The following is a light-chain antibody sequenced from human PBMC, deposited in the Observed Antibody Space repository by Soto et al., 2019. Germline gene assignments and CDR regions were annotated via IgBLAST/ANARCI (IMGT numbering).Light chain of an antibody. CDR2: GAS. J-gene: IGKJ1*01. CDR1: QSVSSSF. CDR3: QQYGSSPET. Sequence: EIVLTQSPATLSLSTGERATLSCRASQSVSSSFLAWYQQKPGQAPRLLIYGASSRATGIPDRFSGSGSGTDFTLTISRLEPEDFAVYYCQQYGSSPETFGQGT. V-gene: IGKV3-20*01.